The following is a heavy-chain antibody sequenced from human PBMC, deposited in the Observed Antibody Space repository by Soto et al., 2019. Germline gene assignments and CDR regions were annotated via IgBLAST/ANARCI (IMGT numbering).Heavy chain of an antibody. V-gene: IGHV3-33*01. J-gene: IGHJ6*02. CDR3: ARRQISPPTRGAASARGGMDV. CDR2: IWNDGNDY. D-gene: IGHD6-13*01. Sequence: QVQLVESGGGVVQPGRSLRLSCAASGFTFNNYGMHWVRQAPGKGLEWVAVIWNDGNDYYYANSVKGRFTISRDNYKNTLYLQMSSLRVEDTAVYYCARRQISPPTRGAASARGGMDVWGQGTTVTVSS. CDR1: GFTFNNYG.